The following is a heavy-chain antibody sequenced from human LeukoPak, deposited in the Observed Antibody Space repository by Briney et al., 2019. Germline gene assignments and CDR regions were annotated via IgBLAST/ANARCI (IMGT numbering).Heavy chain of an antibody. V-gene: IGHV3-11*04. J-gene: IGHJ4*02. Sequence: GGSLRLSCAASGFTFSDYYMSWIRQAPGKGLEWVSYISSSGSTIYYADSVKGRFTISRDNAKNSLYLQMNSPRAEDTAVYYCARSLTGGLYYFDYWGQGTLVTVSS. CDR1: GFTFSDYY. CDR2: ISSSGSTI. CDR3: ARSLTGGLYYFDY. D-gene: IGHD1-26*01.